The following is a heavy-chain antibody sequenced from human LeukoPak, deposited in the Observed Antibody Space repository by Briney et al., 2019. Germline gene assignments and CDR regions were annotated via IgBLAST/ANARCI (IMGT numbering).Heavy chain of an antibody. CDR3: ASVRRDYFYMDV. J-gene: IGHJ6*03. Sequence: GGSLRLSCAASGVTFSSCWMHWVRQAPGKGLVWVSRINSDGTTTTYADSVKGRFTIFRDNAKNTLYLQMNSLRAEDTAVYYCASVRRDYFYMDVWGKGTTVTVSS. CDR1: GVTFSSCW. CDR2: INSDGTTT. V-gene: IGHV3-74*01.